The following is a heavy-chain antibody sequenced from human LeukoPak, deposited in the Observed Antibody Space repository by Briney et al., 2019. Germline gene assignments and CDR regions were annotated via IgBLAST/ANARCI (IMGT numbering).Heavy chain of an antibody. CDR1: GGTISSYY. D-gene: IGHD3-10*01. Sequence: PSETLSLTCTVSGGTISSYYRSWIRQPAGQGLEWIGRIYTSGSTHYNPSLESLVTMSVDTSKNQFSLKLSSVTAADTAVYYGARDKSYDWFDPWGQGTLVTVSS. CDR2: IYTSGST. V-gene: IGHV4-4*07. CDR3: ARDKSYDWFDP. J-gene: IGHJ5*02.